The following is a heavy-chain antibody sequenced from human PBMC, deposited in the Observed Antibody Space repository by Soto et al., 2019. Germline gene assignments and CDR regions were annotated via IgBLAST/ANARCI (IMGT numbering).Heavy chain of an antibody. J-gene: IGHJ4*02. CDR2: ISTRGAT. D-gene: IGHD2-15*01. V-gene: IGHV3-23*01. Sequence: TGGSLRLSCAASGFTLSNYAMTWVRQAPGKGLEWVSSISTRGATYDADSVKGRFTLSRDNSRNTLYLQMNSLRAEDTAVYFCAKDRAGVVSATTFDYWGQGA. CDR1: GFTLSNYA. CDR3: AKDRAGVVSATTFDY.